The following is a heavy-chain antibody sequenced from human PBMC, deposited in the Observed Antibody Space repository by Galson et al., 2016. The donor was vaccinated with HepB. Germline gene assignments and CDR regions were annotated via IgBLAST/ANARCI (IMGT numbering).Heavy chain of an antibody. J-gene: IGHJ2*01. CDR1: GYSFTSYW. CDR2: IYPGDSDT. Sequence: QSGAEVKKPGESLKISCKGSGYSFTSYWIGWVRQMPGKGLEWMGIIYPGDSDTRYSPSFQGQVTISADNSITTAYLQWSSLKASDTAMYYCVRPSRTVVPPEGYFDLWGRGTLVTVSS. D-gene: IGHD4-23*01. V-gene: IGHV5-51*01. CDR3: VRPSRTVVPPEGYFDL.